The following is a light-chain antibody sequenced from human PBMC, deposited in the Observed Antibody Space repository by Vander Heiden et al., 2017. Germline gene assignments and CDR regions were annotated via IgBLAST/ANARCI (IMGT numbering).Light chain of an antibody. J-gene: IGLJ3*02. V-gene: IGLV2-14*01. CDR3: SSYTSSSTLEEV. CDR2: EVS. Sequence: QSALPPPASVSGSPGQSITISCTGTISDVGGYYSLSWYQQHPGKAPKLMMYEVSDRHSRVSNRVSGSESGNAASLTISGRQAEDEADYDCSSYTSSSTLEEVFGGGTKLTVL. CDR1: ISDVGGYYS.